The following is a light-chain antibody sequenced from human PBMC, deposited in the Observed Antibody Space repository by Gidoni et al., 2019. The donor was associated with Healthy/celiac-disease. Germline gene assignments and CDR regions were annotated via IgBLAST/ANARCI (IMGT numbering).Light chain of an antibody. Sequence: DIVMTQSPLSMPVTPGEPASISCRSSQSLLHSNGYNYLDWYLQKPGQSPQLLIYLCSNRASGVPDRFSGSGSGTDFTLKISRVEAEDVGVYYCMQALQTPFTFGPXTKVDIK. V-gene: IGKV2-28*01. J-gene: IGKJ3*01. CDR1: QSLLHSNGYNY. CDR3: MQALQTPFT. CDR2: LCS.